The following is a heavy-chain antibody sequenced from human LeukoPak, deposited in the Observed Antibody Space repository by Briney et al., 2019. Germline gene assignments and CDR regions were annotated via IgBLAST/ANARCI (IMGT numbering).Heavy chain of an antibody. Sequence: EAGGSLRLSCAASGFTFSSYGMHWVRQAPGKGLEWVAVIWYDGSNKYYADSVKGRFTISRDNSKNTLYLQINSLRAEDTAVYYRAESGYSYGLDYWGQGTLVTVSS. V-gene: IGHV3-33*01. CDR2: IWYDGSNK. CDR3: AESGYSYGLDY. CDR1: GFTFSSYG. J-gene: IGHJ4*02. D-gene: IGHD5-18*01.